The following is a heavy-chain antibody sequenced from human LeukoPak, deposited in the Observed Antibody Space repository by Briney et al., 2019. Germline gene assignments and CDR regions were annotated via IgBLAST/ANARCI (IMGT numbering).Heavy chain of an antibody. CDR1: GGSFSGYY. Sequence: PSETLYLTCAVYGGSFSGYYWSWIRQPPGKGLEWIGEINHSGSTNYNPSLKSRVTISVDTSKKQFSMKLSSVTAAGTAVYYCARSRPSREDCSGDCYSNWSGPWGQKAPVTVSS. CDR2: INHSGST. D-gene: IGHD2-21*02. CDR3: ARSRPSREDCSGDCYSNWSGP. J-gene: IGHJ5*02. V-gene: IGHV4-34*01.